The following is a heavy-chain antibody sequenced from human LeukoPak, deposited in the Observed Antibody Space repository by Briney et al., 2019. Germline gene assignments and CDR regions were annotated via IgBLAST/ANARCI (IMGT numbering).Heavy chain of an antibody. V-gene: IGHV1-18*01. D-gene: IGHD3-10*01. J-gene: IGHJ5*02. CDR1: GYTFTSYG. Sequence: ASVKVSCKASGYTFTSYGISWVRQAPGQGLEWMGWISAYNGNTNYAQKLQGRVTMTTDISTSTAYMELRSLRSDDTAVYYCARDRDYYGSGSYIVGFDPWGQGTLVTVSS. CDR3: ARDRDYYGSGSYIVGFDP. CDR2: ISAYNGNT.